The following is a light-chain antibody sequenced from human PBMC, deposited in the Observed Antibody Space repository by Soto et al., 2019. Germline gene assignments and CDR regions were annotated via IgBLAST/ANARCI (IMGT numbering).Light chain of an antibody. CDR2: YAS. J-gene: IGKJ1*01. Sequence: EIVMTQSPATLSVSPGERATLSCRASQSVNSNLAWYQRKRGQSPRLLISYASTRAPRSPSGFSGSGSGTDFTLTISSLQSEDFAVCYCQQYYTWPWTFGQGTEVEIK. CDR3: QQYYTWPWT. CDR1: QSVNSN. V-gene: IGKV3-15*01.